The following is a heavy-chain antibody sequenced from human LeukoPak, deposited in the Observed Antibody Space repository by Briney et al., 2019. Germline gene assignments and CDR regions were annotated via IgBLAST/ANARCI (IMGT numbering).Heavy chain of an antibody. CDR1: GGSFSGYY. Sequence: SETLSLTCAVYGGSFSGYYWSWIRQPPGKGLEWIGEINHSGSTYYNPSLKSRVTISVDTSKNQFSLKLSSVTAADTAVYYCARDGYYDSSGDAFDIWGQGTMVTVSS. CDR2: INHSGST. V-gene: IGHV4-34*01. CDR3: ARDGYYDSSGDAFDI. J-gene: IGHJ3*02. D-gene: IGHD3-22*01.